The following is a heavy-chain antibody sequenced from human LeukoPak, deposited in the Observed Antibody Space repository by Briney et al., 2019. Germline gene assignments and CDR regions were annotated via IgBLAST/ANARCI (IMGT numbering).Heavy chain of an antibody. CDR1: GFTFSSYG. CDR3: ARDYSSSLDFDY. Sequence: GGSLRLSCAASGFTFSSYGMYWVRQAPGKGLEGVAVICYDGSNKYYADSVKGRFTISRDNSKNTLYLQMNSLRAEDTAVYYCARDYSSSLDFDYWGQGTLVTVSS. D-gene: IGHD6-6*01. CDR2: ICYDGSNK. J-gene: IGHJ4*02. V-gene: IGHV3-33*01.